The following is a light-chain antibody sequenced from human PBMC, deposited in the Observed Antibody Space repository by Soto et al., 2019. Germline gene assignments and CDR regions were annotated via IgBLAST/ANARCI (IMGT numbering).Light chain of an antibody. Sequence: DIQMTQSPSSLSASVGDRITITCRANENVGNWLAWYQQKPGKAPKLLIYAASTLPSGVPSRFSGSRSGTVFSLTVSSLQPEDFATYYCQQANSFPLSFGGGTKVDNK. CDR2: AAS. CDR3: QQANSFPLS. V-gene: IGKV1D-12*01. J-gene: IGKJ4*01. CDR1: ENVGNW.